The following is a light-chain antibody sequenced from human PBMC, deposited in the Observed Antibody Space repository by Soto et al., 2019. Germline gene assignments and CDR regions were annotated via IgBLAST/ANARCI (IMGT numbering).Light chain of an antibody. CDR1: QSVGGD. CDR3: QQYGSSPGT. Sequence: IVMTQSPATLSVPPGERATLSCRASQSVGGDLAWYQRKPGQAPRLLIYGASSRATGIPDRFSGSGSGTDFTLTISRLEPEDCAGYYCQQYGSSPGTFGQWTKV. V-gene: IGKV3-20*01. J-gene: IGKJ1*01. CDR2: GAS.